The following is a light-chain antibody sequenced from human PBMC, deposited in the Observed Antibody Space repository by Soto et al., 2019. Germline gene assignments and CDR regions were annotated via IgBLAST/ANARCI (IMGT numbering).Light chain of an antibody. CDR1: QSVSSY. CDR2: DAS. CDR3: QQRSNWPPIT. J-gene: IGKJ5*01. V-gene: IGKV3-11*01. Sequence: DIVLTQSPFTLSLSPGERATLSCRASQSVSSYLAWYQQKPGQAPRLLIYDASNRASGIPARFSGSGSGTDFTLTIDNLEPEDFAVYYCQQRSNWPPITFGQGTRLEIK.